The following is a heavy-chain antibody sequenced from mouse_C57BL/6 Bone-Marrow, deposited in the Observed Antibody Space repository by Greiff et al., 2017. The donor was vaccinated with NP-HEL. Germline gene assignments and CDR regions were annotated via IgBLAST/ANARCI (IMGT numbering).Heavy chain of an antibody. CDR2: FHPYNDDT. V-gene: IGHV1-47*01. J-gene: IGHJ2*01. CDR1: GYTFTTYP. Sequence: QVQLQQSGAELVKPGASVKMSCKASGYTFTTYPIEWVKLNHGKSLEWIGNFHPYNDDTEYNEKFKNKATLTVEKSSSTVYLELSRLTSDDSSVYYCARGGNYWYYFDYWGQGTTLTGSS. CDR3: ARGGNYWYYFDY. D-gene: IGHD2-1*01.